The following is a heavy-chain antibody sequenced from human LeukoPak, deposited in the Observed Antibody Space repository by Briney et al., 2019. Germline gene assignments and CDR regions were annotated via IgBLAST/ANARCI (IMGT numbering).Heavy chain of an antibody. D-gene: IGHD1-20*01. CDR1: GYRFSSNG. J-gene: IGHJ5*02. V-gene: IGHV1-18*01. CDR3: VRDNWNEFDP. Sequence: ASVKVSCKASGYRFSSNGISWVRLAPGQGLEWVGWVSTYNSERNYAPRFQGRVTMTADTSTSTAYMELRSLRADDTAAYYCVRDNWNEFDPWGQGTLVTVSS. CDR2: VSTYNSER.